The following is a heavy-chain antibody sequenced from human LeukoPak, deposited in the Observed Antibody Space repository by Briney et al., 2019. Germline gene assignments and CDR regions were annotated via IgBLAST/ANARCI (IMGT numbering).Heavy chain of an antibody. V-gene: IGHV4-4*09. CDR2: IFFAGST. Sequence: KTSETLSLTCSVSGGSIRSYYWSWIRQPPGKGLEWIGYIFFAGSTTYNPSLKSRVTISIDTSKNQLSLKLNSVTAADTAVYYCASGERGYSYGPLDYWGQGTLVTVSS. CDR1: GGSIRSYY. J-gene: IGHJ4*02. D-gene: IGHD5-18*01. CDR3: ASGERGYSYGPLDY.